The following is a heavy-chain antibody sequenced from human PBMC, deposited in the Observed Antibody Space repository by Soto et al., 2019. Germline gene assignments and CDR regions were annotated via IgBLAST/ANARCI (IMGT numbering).Heavy chain of an antibody. J-gene: IGHJ4*02. V-gene: IGHV3-21*06. CDR2: ISSSSTYI. Sequence: EVQLVESGGGLVKPGGSLRLSCAASGFTFSSYGLNWVRQAPGKGLEWVSSISSSSTYIYYADSVKGRFTVSRDNAKNSLYLQMNSLRVEDTAVYYCARGAAPGFDYWGQGTLVTVSS. CDR3: ARGAAPGFDY. CDR1: GFTFSSYG.